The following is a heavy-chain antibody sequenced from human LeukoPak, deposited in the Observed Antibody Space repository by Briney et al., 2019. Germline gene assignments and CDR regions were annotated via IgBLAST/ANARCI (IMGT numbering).Heavy chain of an antibody. Sequence: GGSLRLSCAASGFPFSSYAMSWVRQAPGKGLEWVSAISGGDGSTYYADSVKGRFAISRDNSKNTLYLQMNSLRAEDTAVYYCASGTTRRPMDVWGQGTTVTVSS. CDR3: ASGTTRRPMDV. D-gene: IGHD1-7*01. CDR1: GFPFSSYA. CDR2: ISGGDGST. J-gene: IGHJ6*02. V-gene: IGHV3-23*01.